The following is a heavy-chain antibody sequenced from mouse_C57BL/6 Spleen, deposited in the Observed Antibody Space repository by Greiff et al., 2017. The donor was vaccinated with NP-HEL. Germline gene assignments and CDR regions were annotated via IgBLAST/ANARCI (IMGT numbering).Heavy chain of an antibody. CDR3: ARSNYYSNYVGAMDY. CDR1: GYTFTDYY. J-gene: IGHJ4*01. Sequence: VQLQQSGPELVKPGASVKISCKASGYTFTDYYMNWVKQSHGKSLEWIGDINPNNGGTSYNQKFKGKATLTVDKSSSTAYMELRSLTSEDSAVYYCARSNYYSNYVGAMDYWGQGTSVTVSS. V-gene: IGHV1-26*01. CDR2: INPNNGGT. D-gene: IGHD2-5*01.